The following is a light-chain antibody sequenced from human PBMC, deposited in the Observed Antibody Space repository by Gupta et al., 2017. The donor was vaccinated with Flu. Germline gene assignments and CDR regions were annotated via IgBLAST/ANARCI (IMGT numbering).Light chain of an antibody. CDR1: QSISSY. CDR2: AAS. CDR3: QQSYSTPR. J-gene: IGKJ1*01. V-gene: IGKV1-39*01. Sequence: DIQMTQSPSSLSASVGDRVTITCRASQSISSYLNWYQQKPGKAPKLLIYAASRLQSGVPSRFSGSGSGTDFTLTISRLQPEDFATYYCQQSYSTPRFGQGTKVEIK.